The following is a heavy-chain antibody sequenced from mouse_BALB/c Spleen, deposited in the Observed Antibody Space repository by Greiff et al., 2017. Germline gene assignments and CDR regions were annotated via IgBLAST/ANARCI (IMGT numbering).Heavy chain of an antibody. D-gene: IGHD2-1*01. Sequence: EVKLVESGGGLVQPGGSRKLSCAASGFTFSSFGMHWVRQAPEKGLEWVAYISSGSSTIYYADTVKGRFTISRDNPKNTLFLQMTSLRSEDTAMYYCARDGNYFTPYYLDYWGQGTTLTVSS. V-gene: IGHV5-17*02. CDR3: ARDGNYFTPYYLDY. J-gene: IGHJ2*01. CDR1: GFTFSSFG. CDR2: ISSGSSTI.